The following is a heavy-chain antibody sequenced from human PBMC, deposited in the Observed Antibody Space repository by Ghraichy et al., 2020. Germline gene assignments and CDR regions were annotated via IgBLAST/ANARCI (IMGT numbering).Heavy chain of an antibody. V-gene: IGHV3-30*18. CDR1: GFTFSSYG. CDR2: ISYDGSNK. Sequence: GGSLRLSCAASGFTFSSYGMHWVRQAPGKGLEWVAVISYDGSNKYYADSVKGRFTISRDNSKNTLYLQMNSLRAEDTAVYYCAKEREYYYDSSGYYFDYWGQGTLVTVSS. CDR3: AKEREYYYDSSGYYFDY. J-gene: IGHJ4*02. D-gene: IGHD3-22*01.